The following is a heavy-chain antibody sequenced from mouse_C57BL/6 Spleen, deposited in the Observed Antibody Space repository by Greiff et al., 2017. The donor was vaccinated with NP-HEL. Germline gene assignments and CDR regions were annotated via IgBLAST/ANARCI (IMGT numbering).Heavy chain of an antibody. V-gene: IGHV5-4*01. CDR3: ARELRLGY. Sequence: EVQGVESGGGLVKPGGSLKLSCAASGFTFSSYAMSWVRQTPEKRLEWVATISDGGSYTYYPDNVQGRFTISRDNAKNNLYLQMSHLKSEDTAMYYCARELRLGYWGQGTTLTVSS. J-gene: IGHJ2*01. CDR1: GFTFSSYA. CDR2: ISDGGSYT. D-gene: IGHD1-1*01.